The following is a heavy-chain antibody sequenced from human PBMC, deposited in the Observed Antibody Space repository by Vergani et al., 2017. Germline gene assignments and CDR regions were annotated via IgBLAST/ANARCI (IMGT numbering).Heavy chain of an antibody. CDR1: GFTFSSYG. J-gene: IGHJ3*02. Sequence: VQLVESGGGLVQPGGSLRLSCAASGFTFSSYGMHWVRQAPGKGLEWIGEINHSGSTNYNPSLKSRVTISVDTSKNQFSLKLSSVTAADTAVYYCARGARPVVVPAAPGRAFDIWGQGTMVTVSS. D-gene: IGHD2-2*01. V-gene: IGHV4-34*01. CDR2: INHSGST. CDR3: ARGARPVVVPAAPGRAFDI.